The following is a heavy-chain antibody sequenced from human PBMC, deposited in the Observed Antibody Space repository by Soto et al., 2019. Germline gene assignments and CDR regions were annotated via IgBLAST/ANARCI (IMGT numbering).Heavy chain of an antibody. CDR1: GFTLSSYW. V-gene: IGHV3-74*01. Sequence: GGSLRLSCAASGFTLSSYWMHWVRQAPGKGLVWVSHINSDGSTTNYADSVKGRFTISRDNAKNTLYLQMNSLRAEDTAVYYCVRSSGYLDYWGQGTLVTVS. CDR3: VRSSGYLDY. J-gene: IGHJ4*02. D-gene: IGHD3-3*01. CDR2: INSDGSTT.